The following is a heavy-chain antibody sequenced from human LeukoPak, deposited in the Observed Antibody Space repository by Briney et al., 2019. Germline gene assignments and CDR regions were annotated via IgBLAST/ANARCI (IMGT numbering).Heavy chain of an antibody. J-gene: IGHJ4*02. CDR3: ARDFRPLNYYGSGSRSSAY. D-gene: IGHD3-10*01. V-gene: IGHV1-18*01. CDR1: GYTFTSYA. CDR2: ISAYNGNT. Sequence: ASVKVSCKASGYTFTSYAMNWVRQAPGQGLEWMGWISAYNGNTNYAQKLQGRVTMTTDTSTSTAYMELRSLRSDDTAVYYCARDFRPLNYYGSGSRSSAYWGQGTLVTVSS.